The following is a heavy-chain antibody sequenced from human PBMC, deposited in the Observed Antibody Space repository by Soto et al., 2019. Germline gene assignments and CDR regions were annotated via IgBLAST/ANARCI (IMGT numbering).Heavy chain of an antibody. CDR1: GFTFSSHW. V-gene: IGHV3-74*01. Sequence: GGSLRLSCVASGFTFSSHWMHWVRQVPGKGLVWVAHITADGSSATYADSVKGRFTISRDDAKNTLYLQMNTLRVEDTAVYYCADLFAGFDIWGQGTMVTVSS. CDR3: ADLFAGFDI. J-gene: IGHJ3*02. CDR2: ITADGSSA.